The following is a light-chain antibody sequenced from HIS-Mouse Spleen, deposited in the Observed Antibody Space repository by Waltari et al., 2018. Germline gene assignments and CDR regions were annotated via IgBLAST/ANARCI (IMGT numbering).Light chain of an antibody. V-gene: IGLV1-47*01. CDR2: RNN. J-gene: IGLJ3*02. Sequence: QSVLTQPPSASGTPGQRVTISCSGSSSNIGSNYVYWYQQLPGTAPKLPIYRNNQRPAGGPDRFSGSKSGTSASLAISGRRSEDEADYYCAAWDDSLSGPVFGGGTKLTVL. CDR1: SSNIGSNY. CDR3: AAWDDSLSGPV.